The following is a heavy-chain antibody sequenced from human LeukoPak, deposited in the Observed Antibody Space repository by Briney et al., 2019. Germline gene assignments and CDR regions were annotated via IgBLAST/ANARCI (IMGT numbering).Heavy chain of an antibody. CDR1: GGTFSSYA. D-gene: IGHD2-2*02. J-gene: IGHJ6*02. CDR3: ARTLVVVPAAIRAYYYYGMDV. CDR2: IIPIFGTA. V-gene: IGHV1-69*13. Sequence: SVKVPCKASGGTFSSYAISWVRQAPGQGLEWMGGIIPIFGTANYAQKFQGRVTITADESTSTAYMELSSLRSEDTAVYYCARTLVVVPAAIRAYYYYGMDVWGQGTTVTVSS.